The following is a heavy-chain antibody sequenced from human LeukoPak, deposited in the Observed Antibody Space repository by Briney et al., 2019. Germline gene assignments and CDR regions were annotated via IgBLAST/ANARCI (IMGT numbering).Heavy chain of an antibody. V-gene: IGHV4-61*02. CDR2: VHSSGST. CDR1: GGPISSGNNY. CDR3: ARSKGDYGSGSLGY. D-gene: IGHD3-10*01. Sequence: PSETLSLTCTVSGGPISSGNNYWNWIRQPAGKGLEWIVRVHSSGSTNHNPSLKSRATISRDTSKNHFSLIVSSVTAADTAMYFCARSKGDYGSGSLGYWGQGTLVSVAS. J-gene: IGHJ4*02.